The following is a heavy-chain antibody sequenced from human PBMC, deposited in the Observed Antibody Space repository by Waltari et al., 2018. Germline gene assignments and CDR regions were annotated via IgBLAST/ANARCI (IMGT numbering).Heavy chain of an antibody. CDR2: FDPEDGET. V-gene: IGHV1-24*01. J-gene: IGHJ5*02. CDR1: GYTLTELS. CDR3: ATDPYSGSFSNWFDP. D-gene: IGHD1-26*01. Sequence: QVQLVQSGAEVKKPGASVKVSCKVSGYTLTELSMHWLRQAPGKGLEWTGGFDPEDGETIYAQKFQGRVTMTEDTSTDTAYMELSSLRSEDTAVYYCATDPYSGSFSNWFDPWGQGTLVTVSS.